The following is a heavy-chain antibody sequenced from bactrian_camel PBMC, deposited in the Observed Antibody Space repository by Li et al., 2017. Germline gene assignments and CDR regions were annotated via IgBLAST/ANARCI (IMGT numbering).Heavy chain of an antibody. CDR2: IATGSGNT. CDR3: AARGPYCYTKLSVRDFTY. D-gene: IGHD2*01. Sequence: VQLVESGGGSVQTGGSLTLSCVASGYTVTAYCMGWFRQVPGKEREGVARIATGSGNTYYADSVKGRFTISQDNAKNTVYLQMNSLKPEDTAMYYCAARGPYCYTKLSVRDFTYWGQGTQVTVS. V-gene: IGHV3S1*01. CDR1: GYTVTAYC. J-gene: IGHJ6*01.